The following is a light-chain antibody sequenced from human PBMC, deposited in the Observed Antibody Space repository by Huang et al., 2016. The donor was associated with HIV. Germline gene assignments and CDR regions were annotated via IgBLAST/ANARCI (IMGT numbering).Light chain of an antibody. CDR2: DAY. Sequence: DIQMTQSPSSLSASVGDRVTITCQASQDISNYLNWFQQKPGKAPKLLIYDAYNVETGVPSRFSGSGSGTDFTFTISSLQPEDIATYYCQHFDNLALTFGGGTKVQIK. CDR1: QDISNY. J-gene: IGKJ4*01. CDR3: QHFDNLALT. V-gene: IGKV1-33*01.